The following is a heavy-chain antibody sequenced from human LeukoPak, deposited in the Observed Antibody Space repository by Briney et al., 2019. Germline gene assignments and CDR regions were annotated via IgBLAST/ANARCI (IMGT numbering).Heavy chain of an antibody. J-gene: IGHJ6*02. V-gene: IGHV1-69*13. CDR3: ASGRTVAAYYYYGMDV. D-gene: IGHD4-23*01. CDR1: GGTFSSYA. CDR2: IIPIFGTA. Sequence: GASVKVSCKASGGTFSSYAIRWVRQAPGQGLEWMGGIIPIFGTANYAQKFQGRVTITADESTSTAYMELSSLRSEDTAVYYCASGRTVAAYYYYGMDVWGQGTTVTVSS.